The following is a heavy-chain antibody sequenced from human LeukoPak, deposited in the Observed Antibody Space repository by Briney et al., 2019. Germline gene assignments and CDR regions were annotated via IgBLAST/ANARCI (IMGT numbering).Heavy chain of an antibody. CDR2: ISRSGSTK. D-gene: IGHD4-23*01. CDR3: AKGRHRDYGGNSGPGAFDI. J-gene: IGHJ3*02. Sequence: TSGGSLRLSCAASGFTFNNYGMHWIRQAPGKGLEWVSSISRSGSTKYYADSVKGRFTISRDNAKNSLFLQMNSLRAEDTAVYYCAKGRHRDYGGNSGPGAFDIWGQGTMVTVSS. CDR1: GFTFNNYG. V-gene: IGHV3-11*01.